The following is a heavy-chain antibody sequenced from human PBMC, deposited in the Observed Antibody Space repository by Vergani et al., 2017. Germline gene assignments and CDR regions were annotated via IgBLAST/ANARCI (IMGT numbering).Heavy chain of an antibody. D-gene: IGHD3-22*01. Sequence: EVQLLESGGGLVQPGGSLRLSCAASGFTFSSYAMSGVRQAPGRGREWVSAISGRGGSTYYADSVKGRFTIPRDDSKNTAYLQMNSLKTDDTAVYYCTRHADYYDSSGYDDNWFDPWGQGTLVTVSS. V-gene: IGHV3-23*01. CDR3: TRHADYYDSSGYDDNWFDP. CDR1: GFTFSSYA. J-gene: IGHJ5*02. CDR2: ISGRGGST.